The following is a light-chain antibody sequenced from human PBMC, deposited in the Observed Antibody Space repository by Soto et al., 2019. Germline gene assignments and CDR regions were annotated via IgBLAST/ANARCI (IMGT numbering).Light chain of an antibody. V-gene: IGLV1-44*01. CDR3: AAWDNSLNAVV. CDR1: RTNIGSNT. Sequence: QSVLTQPPSASGTPGQRVTISCSGSRTNIGSNTVSWYQQLPGMAPKLLIYTNNQWPSGVPDRFSGSKSGTSASLAISGLQSEDEADYYCAAWDNSLNAVVFGGGTKLTVL. CDR2: TNN. J-gene: IGLJ2*01.